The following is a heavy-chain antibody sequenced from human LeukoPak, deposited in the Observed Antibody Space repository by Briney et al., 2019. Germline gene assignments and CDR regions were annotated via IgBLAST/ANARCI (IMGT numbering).Heavy chain of an antibody. CDR1: GYSFTSYW. D-gene: IGHD3-10*01. CDR2: IYPGDSDT. V-gene: IGHV5-51*01. Sequence: GQSLKISCKGSGYSFTSYWIGWVRQMPGKCLEWMRSIYPGDSDTRYNPSFQGQVTISADKSISTAYLQWSSLKASDTAMYYCARGGSTMVTPYYFDYWGQGTLVTVSS. J-gene: IGHJ4*02. CDR3: ARGGSTMVTPYYFDY.